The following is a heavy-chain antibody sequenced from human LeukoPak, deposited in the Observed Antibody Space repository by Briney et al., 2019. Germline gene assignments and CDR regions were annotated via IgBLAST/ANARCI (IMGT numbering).Heavy chain of an antibody. CDR1: GYTFTSYG. V-gene: IGHV1-18*01. CDR3: ARGEEMATIYYFDY. D-gene: IGHD5-24*01. J-gene: IGHJ4*02. CDR2: ISAYNGNT. Sequence: ASVKVSCKASGYTFTSYGISWVRQAPGQGLDWMGWISAYNGNTNYAQKLQGRVTMTTDTSTSTAYMELRSLRSDDTAVYYCARGEEMATIYYFDYWGQGTLVTVSS.